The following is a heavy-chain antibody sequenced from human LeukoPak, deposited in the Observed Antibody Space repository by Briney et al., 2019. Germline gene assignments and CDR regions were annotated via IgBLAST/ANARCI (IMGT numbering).Heavy chain of an antibody. CDR2: VSSSSSYI. Sequence: PGGSLRLSCAAAGFTFSSYSMNWVRQAPGKWLEWVSSVSSSSSYIYYADSVKGRFTISRDNAKNSLYLQMNGLRAEDTAVYYCARMRSGYYLVDYWGQGTLVTVSS. CDR1: GFTFSSYS. CDR3: ARMRSGYYLVDY. D-gene: IGHD3-22*01. V-gene: IGHV3-21*01. J-gene: IGHJ4*02.